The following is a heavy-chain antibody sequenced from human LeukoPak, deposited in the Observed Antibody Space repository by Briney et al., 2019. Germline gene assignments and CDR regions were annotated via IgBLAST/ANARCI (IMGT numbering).Heavy chain of an antibody. D-gene: IGHD6-13*01. CDR1: GFTFSSYW. CDR2: IKQDGSEK. V-gene: IGHV3-7*01. CDR3: ARGGSWRDDAFDI. Sequence: GGSLRLSCAASGFTFSSYWMSWVRQAPGKGLEWVANIKQDGSEKYYVDSVKGRFTISRDNAKNSLYLQMNSPRAEDTAVYYCARGGSWRDDAFDIWGQGTMVTVSS. J-gene: IGHJ3*02.